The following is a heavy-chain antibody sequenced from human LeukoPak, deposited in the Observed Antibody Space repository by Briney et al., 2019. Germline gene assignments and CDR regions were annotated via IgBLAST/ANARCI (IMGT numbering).Heavy chain of an antibody. CDR1: GYMFTTYG. V-gene: IGHV1-18*01. CDR2: ISANKGNT. J-gene: IGHJ6*03. D-gene: IGHD2-2*02. CDR3: ARNIVVVPAAIPLYYYYYYMDV. Sequence: ASVKVSCKPSGYMFTTYGISWVRQAPGQGLEWMGWISANKGNTNYAQNLQGRVTMTTDTSTSTAYMELRSLRSDDTAVYYCARNIVVVPAAIPLYYYYYYMDVWGKGTTVTVSS.